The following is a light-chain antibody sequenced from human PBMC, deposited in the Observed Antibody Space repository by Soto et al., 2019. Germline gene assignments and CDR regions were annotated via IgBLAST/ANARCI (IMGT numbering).Light chain of an antibody. Sequence: QSALTQPASVSGSPGQSITISCTGTGSDVGAYNYVSWYQQHPGKAPELLIYEVSNRPSGVSNRFSGSKSGNTASLTISGLQAEDEADYYCSSCTSSSTPYVFGTGTKLTVL. V-gene: IGLV2-14*01. J-gene: IGLJ1*01. CDR2: EVS. CDR1: GSDVGAYNY. CDR3: SSCTSSSTPYV.